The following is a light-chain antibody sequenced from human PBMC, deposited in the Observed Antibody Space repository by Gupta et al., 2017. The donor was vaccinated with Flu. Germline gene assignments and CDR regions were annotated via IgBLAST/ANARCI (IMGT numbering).Light chain of an antibody. Sequence: DVQMTQSPSSLSASVGDRVTITCRASQSVGNSLNWYHQKPGKSPNLLIYAASSLHSGVPSRFSGSGSGTDFTLTISRLQPEDFANYYWQQDVTTPTFGQGTKVEIK. CDR2: AAS. V-gene: IGKV1-39*01. J-gene: IGKJ1*01. CDR3: QQDVTTPT. CDR1: QSVGNS.